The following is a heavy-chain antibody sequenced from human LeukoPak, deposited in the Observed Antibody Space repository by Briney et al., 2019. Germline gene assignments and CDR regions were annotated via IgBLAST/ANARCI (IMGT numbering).Heavy chain of an antibody. Sequence: PGESLTLSCAASGFTFDDYGMSWVRHAPAKGLEWVSGISWNSGSKASADSGNGRLTISRDNAKTSLYLQMSSVRAEDTALYYCARDYYDGSGYYYFDSWGQGTLVTVSS. CDR3: ARDYYDGSGYYYFDS. V-gene: IGHV3-20*04. D-gene: IGHD3-22*01. J-gene: IGHJ4*02. CDR1: GFTFDDYG. CDR2: ISWNSGSK.